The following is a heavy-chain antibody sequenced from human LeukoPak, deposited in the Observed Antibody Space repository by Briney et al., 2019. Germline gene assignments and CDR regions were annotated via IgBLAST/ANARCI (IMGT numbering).Heavy chain of an antibody. J-gene: IGHJ6*02. CDR1: GGSISSYY. V-gene: IGHV4-59*08. CDR3: ARQTEYYYGSGPTAGLDV. Sequence: SETLSLTCTASGGSISSYYWNWIRQPPRKGLEWIGYIYYSGSTSYNPSLKSRVTISVDTSKNQFSLRLSSVTAADTAVYYCARQTEYYYGSGPTAGLDVWGQGTTVTVSS. CDR2: IYYSGST. D-gene: IGHD3-10*01.